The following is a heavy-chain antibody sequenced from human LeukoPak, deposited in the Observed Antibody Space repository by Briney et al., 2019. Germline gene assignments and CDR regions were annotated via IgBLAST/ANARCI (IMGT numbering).Heavy chain of an antibody. V-gene: IGHV1-46*01. CDR1: GYNFISYY. CDR3: AREDVVLVNAVRCYYYGMDV. J-gene: IGHJ6*02. CDR2: INPSGGST. Sequence: ASVKVSCKASGYNFISYYMHWGRQAPGQGLEWMGIINPSGGSTSYAQKFQDRVTMTRDTSTSTVYMELSSLKSEDTAVYYCAREDVVLVNAVRCYYYGMDVWGQGTTVTVSS. D-gene: IGHD2-15*01.